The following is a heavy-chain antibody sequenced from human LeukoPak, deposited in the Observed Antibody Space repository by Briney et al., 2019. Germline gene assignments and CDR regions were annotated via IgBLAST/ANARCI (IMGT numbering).Heavy chain of an antibody. CDR2: IYPGDSDT. CDR3: ARQLGATSPTWFDP. V-gene: IGHV5-51*01. J-gene: IGHJ5*02. CDR1: GYSFTSYW. Sequence: GESLKISCEGSGYSFTSYWIAWVRQMPGKGLEWMGVIYPGDSDTRYSPSFQGQVTISADKSISTAYLQWSSLKASDTAMYYCARQLGATSPTWFDPRGQGTLVTVSS. D-gene: IGHD1-26*01.